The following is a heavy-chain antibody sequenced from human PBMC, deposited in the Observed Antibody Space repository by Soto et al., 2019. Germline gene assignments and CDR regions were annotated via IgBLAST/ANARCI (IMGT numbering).Heavy chain of an antibody. V-gene: IGHV3-30*04. D-gene: IGHD3-10*02. CDR2: ISYAGRSE. J-gene: IGHJ6*02. Sequence: GGSLRLSCVGSGFTFSSYFMHWVRQSPGKGLERVAAISYAGRSEYYADSVKGRFTISRDNSKNTLTLQMSSLRAEDTAVFFCARERTSAVRGMDVWGQGTTVTVSS. CDR1: GFTFSSYF. CDR3: ARERTSAVRGMDV.